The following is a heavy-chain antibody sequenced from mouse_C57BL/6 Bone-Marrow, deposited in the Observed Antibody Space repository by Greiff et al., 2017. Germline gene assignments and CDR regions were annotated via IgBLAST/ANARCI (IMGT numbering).Heavy chain of an antibody. CDR2: IYPSDSYT. CDR1: GYTFTSYW. Sequence: QVQLQQPGAELVRPGASVKLSCKASGYTFTSYWINWVKQRPGQGLEWIGNIYPSDSYTNYNQKFKDKATLTVDKSSSTAYMQLSSPTSEDSAVYYCTRDYYGSLWGQVTLVTVSA. CDR3: TRDYYGSL. V-gene: IGHV1-69*02. J-gene: IGHJ3*01. D-gene: IGHD1-1*01.